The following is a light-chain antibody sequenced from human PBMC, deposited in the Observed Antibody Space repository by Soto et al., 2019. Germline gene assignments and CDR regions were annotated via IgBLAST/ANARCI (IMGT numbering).Light chain of an antibody. J-gene: IGLJ2*01. Sequence: QSALTQPASVSGSPGQSITISCTGTSSDVGGYNYVSWYQHHPGKAPKLMIYEVSNRPSGVSNRFSGSKSGNTASLTISGLQGEDEADYCCTSDTSSSTVVFGGGTKLTVL. CDR1: SSDVGGYNY. CDR3: TSDTSSSTVV. CDR2: EVS. V-gene: IGLV2-14*01.